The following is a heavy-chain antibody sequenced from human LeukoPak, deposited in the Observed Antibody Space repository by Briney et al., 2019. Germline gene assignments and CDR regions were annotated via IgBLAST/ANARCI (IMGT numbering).Heavy chain of an antibody. Sequence: SQTLSLTCTVSGGSISSGDYYWSWIRQPPGKGLEWIGYIYYSGSTYYNPSLKSRVTISVDTSKNQFSLKLSSVTAADTAVYYCARDEDDSSGYSHYFDYWGQGTLVTVSS. J-gene: IGHJ4*02. CDR2: IYYSGST. CDR1: GGSISSGDYY. CDR3: ARDEDDSSGYSHYFDY. V-gene: IGHV4-30-4*08. D-gene: IGHD3-22*01.